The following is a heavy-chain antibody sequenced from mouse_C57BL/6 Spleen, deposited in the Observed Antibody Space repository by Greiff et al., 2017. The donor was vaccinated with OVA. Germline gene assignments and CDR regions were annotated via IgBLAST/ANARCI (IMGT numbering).Heavy chain of an antibody. V-gene: IGHV1-26*01. CDR3: ARAPPFDV. J-gene: IGHJ1*03. CDR2: INPNNGGT. Sequence: EVQLQQSGPELVKPGASVKISCKASGYTFTDYYMNWVKQSHGKSLEWLGDINPNNGGTSYNQKFKGKATLTVDKSSSTAYTELRSLTSEDSAVYYSARAPPFDVWGTGTTVTVAS. CDR1: GYTFTDYY.